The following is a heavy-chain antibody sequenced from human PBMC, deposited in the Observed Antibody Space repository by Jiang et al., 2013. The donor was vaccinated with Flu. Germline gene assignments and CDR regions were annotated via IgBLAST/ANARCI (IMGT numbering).Heavy chain of an antibody. CDR3: ARGGDGYNPYYFDY. J-gene: IGHJ4*02. Sequence: SVKVSCKVSGGTFSSHAISWVRQVPGQGLEWVGGIIPILGIANYAQKFQGRVTITADKSTSTAYMELSSLRSEDTAVYYCARGGDGYNPYYFDYWGQGTLVTVSS. CDR2: IIPILGIA. D-gene: IGHD5-24*01. CDR1: GGTFSSHA. V-gene: IGHV1-69*04.